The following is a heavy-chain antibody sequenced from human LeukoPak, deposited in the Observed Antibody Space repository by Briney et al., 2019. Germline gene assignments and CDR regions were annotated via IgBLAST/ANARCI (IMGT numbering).Heavy chain of an antibody. V-gene: IGHV1-69*01. J-gene: IGHJ5*02. Sequence: SVKVSCKASGGTFNTYGVGWVRQAPGQGLQWMGGIIPSSGTTNYAQKFQGRVTITADESTSTAYMDLSSLTSQDTAVYYCARGRSGFDWDDGGGFDPWGQGTLLTVSS. D-gene: IGHD3-9*01. CDR2: IIPSSGTT. CDR1: GGTFNTYG. CDR3: ARGRSGFDWDDGGGFDP.